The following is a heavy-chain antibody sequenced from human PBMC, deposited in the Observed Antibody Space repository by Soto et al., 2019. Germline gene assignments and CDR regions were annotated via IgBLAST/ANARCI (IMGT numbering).Heavy chain of an antibody. Sequence: ETLSLTCTVSGGSVSSGDYFWSWLRRSPGKRLEWIAYIYYSGSTNYNPSLKSRATISVDTSKSQVSLTLTSMTAADAALYYCARSPNYYYYGFDVWGQGTAVTVSS. CDR1: GGSVSSGDYF. J-gene: IGHJ6*02. CDR3: ARSPNYYYYGFDV. V-gene: IGHV4-61*08. D-gene: IGHD3-10*01. CDR2: IYYSGST.